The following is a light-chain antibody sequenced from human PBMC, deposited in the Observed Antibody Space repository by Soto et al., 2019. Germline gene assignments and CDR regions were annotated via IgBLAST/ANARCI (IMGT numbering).Light chain of an antibody. Sequence: EIVLTQSPGTLSLSPGERATLSCRASQSLTSSYLAWYQQKPGQAPRLLIYGGSSRATGIPDRFSGSGSGTDFTLTISRLEPEDFAVSYCPQYESSPPSYTFGQGTKSEIK. CDR3: PQYESSPPSYT. CDR2: GGS. V-gene: IGKV3-20*01. CDR1: QSLTSSY. J-gene: IGKJ2*01.